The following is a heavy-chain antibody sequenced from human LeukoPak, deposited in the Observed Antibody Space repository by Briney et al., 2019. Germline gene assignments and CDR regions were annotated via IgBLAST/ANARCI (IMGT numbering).Heavy chain of an antibody. CDR2: IDPSDSYT. V-gene: IGHV5-10-1*01. J-gene: IGHJ6*02. CDR3: ARRPTYGDYEDYYYYGMDV. D-gene: IGHD4-17*01. CDR1: GYSFTSYW. Sequence: GESLKISCKGSGYSFTSYWISWVRQMPGKGLEWMGRIDPSDSYTNYSPSFQGHVTISADKSISTAYLQWSSLKASDTAMYYCARRPTYGDYEDYYYYGMDVWGQGTTVNVSS.